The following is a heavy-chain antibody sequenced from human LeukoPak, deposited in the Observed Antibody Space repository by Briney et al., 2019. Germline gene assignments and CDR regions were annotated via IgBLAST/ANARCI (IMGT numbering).Heavy chain of an antibody. CDR2: ISGDGVST. Sequence: GGSLRLSCAASGFTVSTNHVGWVRLAPGRGLEWVSLISGDGVSTFFADSVKGRFSISRDNSKNSLFLEMSSLRTEDTAMYYCARESGKFDYWGQGTLVAVSS. J-gene: IGHJ4*02. V-gene: IGHV3-43*02. CDR3: ARESGKFDY. CDR1: GFTVSTNH.